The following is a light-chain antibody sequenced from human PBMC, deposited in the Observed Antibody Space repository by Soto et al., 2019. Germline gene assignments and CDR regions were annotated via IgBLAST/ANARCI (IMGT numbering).Light chain of an antibody. V-gene: IGKV3-15*01. CDR3: QQYNNWWT. CDR2: GAS. Sequence: EVVMTQSPATLSMYPGERATLSCRASQSVSSSLAWYQQKPGQAPRLLIYGASTRATGIPDRFSGSGSETEFTLTISSLQAEDFAIYYCQQYNNWWTFGQGTKVEI. CDR1: QSVSSS. J-gene: IGKJ1*01.